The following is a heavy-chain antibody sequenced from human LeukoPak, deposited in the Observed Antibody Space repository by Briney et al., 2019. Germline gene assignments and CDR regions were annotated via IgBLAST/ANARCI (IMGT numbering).Heavy chain of an antibody. D-gene: IGHD6-19*01. Sequence: PGGSLRLSCAASGFTFSDYAMSWVRQAPGKGLEWVSAVSGSGRSTYYADSVKGRFTISRDTSKNTLYLQMNSLRPEDTAVYYCASGYSSGWYYFDYWGQGTLVTVSS. J-gene: IGHJ4*02. V-gene: IGHV3-23*01. CDR2: VSGSGRST. CDR3: ASGYSSGWYYFDY. CDR1: GFTFSDYA.